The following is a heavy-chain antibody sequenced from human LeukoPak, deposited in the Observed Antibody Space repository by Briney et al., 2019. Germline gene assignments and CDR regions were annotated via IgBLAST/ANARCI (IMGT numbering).Heavy chain of an antibody. D-gene: IGHD3-22*01. V-gene: IGHV4-59*01. J-gene: IGHJ4*02. CDR3: ARDGSGYYYYFDY. CDR2: IYYSGST. CDR1: GGSISSYY. Sequence: PSETLSLTCTVSGGSISSYYWSWIRQPPGKGLEWIGYIYYSGSTNYNPSLKSRVTISVDTSKNQFSLKLSSVTAADTAVYYCARDGSGYYYYFDYWGQGTLVTVSS.